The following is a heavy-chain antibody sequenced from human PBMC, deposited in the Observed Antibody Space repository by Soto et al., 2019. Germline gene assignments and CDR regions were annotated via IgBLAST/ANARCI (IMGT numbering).Heavy chain of an antibody. J-gene: IGHJ4*02. V-gene: IGHV3-53*02. D-gene: IGHD3-22*01. Sequence: EVQLVETGGGLIQPGGSLRLSCAASGFTVSSNYMSWVRQAPGKGLEWVSVIYSGGSTYYADSVKGRFTISRDNSKNTLYLQMNSLRAEETAVYYCASGSYYYDSSGYYYDYWGQGTLVTVSS. CDR2: IYSGGST. CDR1: GFTVSSNY. CDR3: ASGSYYYDSSGYYYDY.